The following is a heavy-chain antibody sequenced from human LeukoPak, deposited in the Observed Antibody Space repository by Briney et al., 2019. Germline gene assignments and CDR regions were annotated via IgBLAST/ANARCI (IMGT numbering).Heavy chain of an antibody. J-gene: IGHJ4*02. D-gene: IGHD1-20*01. CDR3: AKDRGSGYNWNDVLDY. V-gene: IGHV3-30*18. Sequence: PGRSLRLSCAASGFTFTSYGMHWVRQAPGKGLEWVAVISYDVSDKYYVGSVKGRFTISRDTSKNTLYLQMNSLRAEDTAVYYCAKDRGSGYNWNDVLDYWGQGTLVTVSS. CDR2: ISYDVSDK. CDR1: GFTFTSYG.